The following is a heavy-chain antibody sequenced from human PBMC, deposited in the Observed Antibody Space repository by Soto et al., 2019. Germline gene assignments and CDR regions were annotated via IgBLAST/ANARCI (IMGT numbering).Heavy chain of an antibody. CDR1: VDPITTYY. V-gene: IGHV4-4*07. CDR3: ARVPLRYSSSHNFDS. D-gene: IGHD6-19*01. CDR2: IDTSGNT. J-gene: IGHJ4*02. Sequence: SETLSLTCTVSVDPITTYYWSWIRQPAGKGLEWIGRIDTSGNTNYNPSLKSRVTMSVDTSKKQFSLKLTSVTAADTAVYYCARVPLRYSSSHNFDSWGQGALVTVSS.